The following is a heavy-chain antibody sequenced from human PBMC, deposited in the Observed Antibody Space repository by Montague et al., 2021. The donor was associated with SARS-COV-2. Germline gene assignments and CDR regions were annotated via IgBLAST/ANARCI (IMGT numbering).Heavy chain of an antibody. CDR1: GLTFSSYA. CDR3: AKETAAIGNPLFDS. D-gene: IGHD4-23*01. CDR2: IVNNGRKS. Sequence: SLRLSCAASGLTFSSYAMSWVRQAPGKGLEWVSGIVNNGRKSFYADSVEGRFVISRDNSDKMVYLQLNSLRAEDTAIYYCAKETAAIGNPLFDSWGQGTLITVSS. V-gene: IGHV3-23*01. J-gene: IGHJ4*02.